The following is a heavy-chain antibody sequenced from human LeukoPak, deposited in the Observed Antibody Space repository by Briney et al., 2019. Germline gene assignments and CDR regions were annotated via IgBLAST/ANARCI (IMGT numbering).Heavy chain of an antibody. J-gene: IGHJ6*03. CDR3: AKAPSTSHRVNYMDV. Sequence: GGSLRLSCAASGFTFDDYVMHWVRQAPGKGLEGVSGISWNSGSIVYADSVQGRFTISRDNAKTSLYLQMNSLRAEDTALYYCAKAPSTSHRVNYMDVWGKGTTVTISS. CDR2: ISWNSGSI. D-gene: IGHD2/OR15-2a*01. V-gene: IGHV3-9*01. CDR1: GFTFDDYV.